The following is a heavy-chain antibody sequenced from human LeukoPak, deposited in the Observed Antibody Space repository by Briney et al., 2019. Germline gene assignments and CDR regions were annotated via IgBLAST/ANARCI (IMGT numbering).Heavy chain of an antibody. D-gene: IGHD6-19*01. V-gene: IGHV1-69*04. Sequence: GSSVKVSCKASGCTFSSYAISWVRQAPGQGLEWMGRIIPIHGIANYAQKFQGRVTITADKSTSTAYMELSSLRSEDTAVYYWARLAQWLSRNGMDVWGQGTTVTVSS. CDR3: ARLAQWLSRNGMDV. CDR2: IIPIHGIA. CDR1: GCTFSSYA. J-gene: IGHJ6*02.